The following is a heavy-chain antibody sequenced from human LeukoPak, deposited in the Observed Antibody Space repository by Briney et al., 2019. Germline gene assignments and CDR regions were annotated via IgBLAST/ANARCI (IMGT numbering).Heavy chain of an antibody. CDR1: GYTFSSYW. D-gene: IGHD3-9*01. Sequence: GGSLRLSCAASGYTFSSYWMSWVRQAPGKGLEWVANIKQDGSEKYYVDSVKGRFTISRDNAKNSLYLQMNSLRAEDTAVYYCARGYYDILTGYYPWGQGTLVTVSS. CDR2: IKQDGSEK. CDR3: ARGYYDILTGYYP. J-gene: IGHJ5*02. V-gene: IGHV3-7*01.